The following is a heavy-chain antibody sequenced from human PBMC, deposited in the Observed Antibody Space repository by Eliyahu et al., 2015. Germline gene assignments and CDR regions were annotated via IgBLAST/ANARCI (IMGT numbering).Heavy chain of an antibody. CDR3: ARGARVGATTLGY. V-gene: IGHV1-8*01. Sequence: GLEWMGWMNPNSGNTGYAQKFQGRVTMTRNTSISTAYMELSSLRSEDTAVYYCARGARVGATTLGYWGQGTLVTVSS. J-gene: IGHJ4*02. D-gene: IGHD1-26*01. CDR2: MNPNSGNT.